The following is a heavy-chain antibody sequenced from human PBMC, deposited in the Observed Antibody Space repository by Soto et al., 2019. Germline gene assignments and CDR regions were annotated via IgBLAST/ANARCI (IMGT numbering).Heavy chain of an antibody. CDR2: IKSKTDGGTT. D-gene: IGHD3-22*01. Sequence: GGSLRLSCAASGFTFSNAWMNWVRQAPGKGLEWVGRIKSKTDGGTTDYAAPVKGRFTISRDDSKNTLYLQMNSLKTEYTAVYYCTTDLRDYYDSSGFEFGIYWGQGTLVTVSS. CDR3: TTDLRDYYDSSGFEFGIY. CDR1: GFTFSNAW. J-gene: IGHJ4*02. V-gene: IGHV3-15*07.